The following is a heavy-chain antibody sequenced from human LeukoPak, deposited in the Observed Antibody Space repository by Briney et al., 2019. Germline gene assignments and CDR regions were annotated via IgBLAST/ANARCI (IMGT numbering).Heavy chain of an antibody. CDR3: ARGIDY. V-gene: IGHV3-53*01. CDR2: IYTGGGR. Sequence: GGSLRLSCAASGFTFSSYWMHWVRQAPGKGLEWVSVIYTGGGRYYADSVRGRFTISRDTSKNMVFLQMNSLRVEDTAVYYCARGIDYWGRGTLVTVSS. J-gene: IGHJ4*02. CDR1: GFTFSSYW.